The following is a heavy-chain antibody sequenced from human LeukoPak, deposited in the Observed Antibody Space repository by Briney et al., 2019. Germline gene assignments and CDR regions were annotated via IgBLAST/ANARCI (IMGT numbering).Heavy chain of an antibody. CDR3: ARAPITSPFYFDY. D-gene: IGHD2-2*01. J-gene: IGHJ4*02. V-gene: IGHV3-20*04. CDR2: INWSGGST. CDR1: GFAFDEHG. Sequence: GGSLRLSCAASGFAFDEHGMSWFRQVPGKGLQWVSGINWSGGSTGYADSLRGRFTISRDNAKNSLYLQMDSLTAEDTALYYCARAPITSPFYFDYWGQGTLVTVSS.